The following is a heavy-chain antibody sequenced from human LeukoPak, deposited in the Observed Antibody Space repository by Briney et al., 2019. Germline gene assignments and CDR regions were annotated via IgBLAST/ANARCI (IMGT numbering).Heavy chain of an antibody. V-gene: IGHV4-31*03. D-gene: IGHD2-2*01. J-gene: IGHJ4*02. Sequence: PSQTLSLTCTVSGGSLSSGGYDWSWIPHHPGKGLEWIGYIYYSGSTDYNPYFKSRVTTSVDTSKNQFSLKLSSVTAADTAVYYCASFCASTPCYNDGTNFAFWGQGTLVTVSS. CDR3: ASFCASTPCYNDGTNFAF. CDR2: IYYSGST. CDR1: GGSLSSGGYD.